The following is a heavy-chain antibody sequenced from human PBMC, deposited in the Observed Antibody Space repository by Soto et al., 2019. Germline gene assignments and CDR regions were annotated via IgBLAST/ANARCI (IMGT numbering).Heavy chain of an antibody. CDR1: GYSFTTYW. Sequence: GESLKISFKGSGYSFTTYWIGWVRQMPGKGLELMGIIYPGDSDTRYSPSFQGLVTISVDKSISATYLQWSSLKASDTAMYYCTRRYIPQASNYYYGMDVWGQGTTVTVSS. V-gene: IGHV5-51*01. CDR3: TRRYIPQASNYYYGMDV. J-gene: IGHJ6*02. D-gene: IGHD1-20*01. CDR2: IYPGDSDT.